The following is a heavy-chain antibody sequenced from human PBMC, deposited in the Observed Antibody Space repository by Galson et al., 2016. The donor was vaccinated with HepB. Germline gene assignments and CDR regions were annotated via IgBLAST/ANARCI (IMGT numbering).Heavy chain of an antibody. CDR1: GYTFTDYG. CDR3: ARDQTGYGDYAAY. D-gene: IGHD4-17*01. J-gene: IGHJ4*02. CDR2: ISAYSGDT. Sequence: SVKVSCKASGYTFTDYGFSWVRQAPGQGPEWMGWISAYSGDTNYAPNFEGRVTISRDTSTTTTYLEVRRLRSDDTAIYYCARDQTGYGDYAAYWGQGTLVTVSS. V-gene: IGHV1-18*04.